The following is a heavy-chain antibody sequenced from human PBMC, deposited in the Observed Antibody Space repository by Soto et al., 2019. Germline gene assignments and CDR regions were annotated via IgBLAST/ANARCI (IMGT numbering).Heavy chain of an antibody. Sequence: ASVKVSCKVSGYTLTELSMHWVRQATGKRLEWMGGFDPEDGETIYAQKFQGRVTMTADKSTSTAYMELSSLRSEDTAVYYCARAPYYYDSSGYPPPDYWGQGTLVTVSS. D-gene: IGHD3-22*01. J-gene: IGHJ4*02. CDR3: ARAPYYYDSSGYPPPDY. CDR1: GYTLTELS. V-gene: IGHV1-24*01. CDR2: FDPEDGET.